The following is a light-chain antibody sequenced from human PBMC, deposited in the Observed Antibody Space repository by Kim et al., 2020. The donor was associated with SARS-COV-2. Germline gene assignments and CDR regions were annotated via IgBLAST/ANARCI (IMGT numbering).Light chain of an antibody. Sequence: QSALTQPPSASGSPGQSVTISCTGTSSDVGGYNYVSWYQQHPGKAPKFMIYEVSKRPSGVPDRFSGSKSGNTDSLTVSGLQAEDEADYYCSSYAGSNNVVFGGGTQLTVL. CDR2: EVS. V-gene: IGLV2-8*01. J-gene: IGLJ2*01. CDR3: SSYAGSNNVV. CDR1: SSDVGGYNY.